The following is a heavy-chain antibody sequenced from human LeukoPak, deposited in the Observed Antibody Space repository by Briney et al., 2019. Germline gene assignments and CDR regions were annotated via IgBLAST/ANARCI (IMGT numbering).Heavy chain of an antibody. CDR1: GFTFSTYG. V-gene: IGHV3-33*01. Sequence: GGSLRLSCAASGFTFSTYGMHWVRQAPGKGLEGVAVIWYDGRNKYYADSVKGRFTISRDNSKNTLYLQMNSLTAEDTAIYYCVSGGDYHVRLCTYWGQGTLVTVSS. D-gene: IGHD4-17*01. CDR2: IWYDGRNK. CDR3: VSGGDYHVRLCTY. J-gene: IGHJ4*01.